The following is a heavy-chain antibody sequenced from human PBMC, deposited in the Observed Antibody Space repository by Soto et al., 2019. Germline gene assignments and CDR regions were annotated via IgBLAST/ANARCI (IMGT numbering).Heavy chain of an antibody. CDR1: GGSFSGYY. J-gene: IGHJ4*02. Sequence: SETLSLTCAVYGGSFSGYYWSWIRQPPGKRLEWIGEINHSGSTNYNPSLKSRVTISVDTSKNQFSLKLSSVTAADTAVYYCARGNSPSYDILTGPPDRYFDCWGQGTLVTVSS. D-gene: IGHD3-9*01. CDR3: ARGNSPSYDILTGPPDRYFDC. CDR2: INHSGST. V-gene: IGHV4-34*01.